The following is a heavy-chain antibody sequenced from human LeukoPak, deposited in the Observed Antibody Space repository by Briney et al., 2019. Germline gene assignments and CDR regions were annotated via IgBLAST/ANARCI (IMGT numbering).Heavy chain of an antibody. V-gene: IGHV4-59*01. Sequence: SETLSLTCTVSGGSISSYYWSWIRQPPGKGLEWIGYIYYSGSTNYNPSLKSRVTISVDTSKNQFSLKLSSVTAADTAVYYCARAAPPTYSDWPEGGFDPWGQGTLVTVSS. J-gene: IGHJ5*02. CDR1: GGSISSYY. CDR3: ARAAPPTYSDWPEGGFDP. D-gene: IGHD3-9*01. CDR2: IYYSGST.